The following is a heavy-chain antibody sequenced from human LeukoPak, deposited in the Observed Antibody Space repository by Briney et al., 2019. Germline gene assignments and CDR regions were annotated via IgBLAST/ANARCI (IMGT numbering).Heavy chain of an antibody. CDR2: FDPEDGET. CDR3: ATAGIQLWLRSGGAFDI. D-gene: IGHD5-18*01. V-gene: IGHV1-24*01. CDR1: GYTLTELS. J-gene: IGHJ3*02. Sequence: ASVKVSCKVSGYTLTELSMHWVRQAPGKGLEWMGGFDPEDGETIYAQKFQGRVTMTEDTSTDTAYMELSSLRSEDTAVYYCATAGIQLWLRSGGAFDIWGQGTMVTVSS.